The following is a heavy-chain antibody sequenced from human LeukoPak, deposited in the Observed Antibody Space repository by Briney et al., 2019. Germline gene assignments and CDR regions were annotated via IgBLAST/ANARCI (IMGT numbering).Heavy chain of an antibody. V-gene: IGHV4-39*07. Sequence: PSETLSLTCTVSGGSISSSSYYWGWIRQPPGKGLEWIGSIYYSGSTNYNPSLKSRVTISVDTSKNQFSLKLSSVTAADTAVYYCARDSAAGTALWGQGTLVTVSS. J-gene: IGHJ4*02. CDR1: GGSISSSSYY. CDR2: IYYSGST. D-gene: IGHD6-13*01. CDR3: ARDSAAGTAL.